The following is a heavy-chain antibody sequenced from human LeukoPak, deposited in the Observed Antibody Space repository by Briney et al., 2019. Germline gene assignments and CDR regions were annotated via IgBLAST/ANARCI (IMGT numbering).Heavy chain of an antibody. D-gene: IGHD3-22*01. Sequence: ASVKVSCKASGGTFSSYAISWVRQAPGQGLEWMGGIIPIFGTANYAQKFQGRVTMTRDTSTSTVYMELSSLRSEDTAVYYCATSALYYYDSSGYPIDYWGQGTLVTVSS. CDR3: ATSALYYYDSSGYPIDY. CDR1: GGTFSSYA. J-gene: IGHJ4*02. CDR2: IIPIFGTA. V-gene: IGHV1-69*05.